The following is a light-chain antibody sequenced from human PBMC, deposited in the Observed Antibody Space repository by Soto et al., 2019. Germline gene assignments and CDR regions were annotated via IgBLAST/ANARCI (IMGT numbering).Light chain of an antibody. V-gene: IGLV2-14*01. CDR1: SSDVGGYNY. J-gene: IGLJ1*01. CDR2: EVS. Sequence: QSVLTQPASVSGSPGQSITISCTGTSSDVGGYNYVSWYQQHPGKAPKLMIYEVSNRPSGVSNRFSGSKSGNKASLTISGLQAEDEADYYCSSYTSSSTLKVFGTGTKLTVL. CDR3: SSYTSSSTLKV.